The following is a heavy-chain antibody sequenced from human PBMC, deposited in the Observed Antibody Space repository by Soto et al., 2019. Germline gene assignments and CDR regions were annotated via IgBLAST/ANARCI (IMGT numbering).Heavy chain of an antibody. D-gene: IGHD2-21*02. CDR3: AKDAVYNDCLWLIDS. V-gene: IGHV3-23*01. J-gene: IGHJ4*02. Sequence: EVQLLESGGGLVQPGGSLRLSCAASGFTISTYAMTWVRQAPGKGLECVSGVTGSGGQIHYADSVKGRFTISKDNSKNTLYLQMSSLRDEDTALYYCAKDAVYNDCLWLIDSWGQGTLVTVSS. CDR2: VTGSGGQI. CDR1: GFTISTYA.